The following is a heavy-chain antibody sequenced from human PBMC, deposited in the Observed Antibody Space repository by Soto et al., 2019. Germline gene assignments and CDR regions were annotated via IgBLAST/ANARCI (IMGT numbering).Heavy chain of an antibody. CDR3: ARESEDLTSNFDY. Sequence: GGSLRLSCAASGFTFTRYSMNWVRQAPGKGLEWVSSISSTTNYIYYADSMKGRFTVSRDNAKNSVYLDMNSLSAEDTAVYYCARESEDLTSNFDYWGQGTLVTVSS. CDR2: ISSTTNYI. J-gene: IGHJ4*02. V-gene: IGHV3-21*01. CDR1: GFTFTRYS.